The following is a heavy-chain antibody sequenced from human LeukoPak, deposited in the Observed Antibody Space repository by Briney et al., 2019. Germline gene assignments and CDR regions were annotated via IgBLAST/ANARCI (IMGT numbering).Heavy chain of an antibody. CDR3: AKDSSVPYGITD. CDR2: FSGSDGNT. J-gene: IGHJ4*02. Sequence: GGSLRLSCAASGXTFSKYAVSWVRQAPGKGLELVYAFSGSDGNTFYADSVKGRFTISRDNSKNRLSLQMNSLRAEDTALYYCAKDSSVPYGITDWGQGTLVTVSS. D-gene: IGHD5/OR15-5a*01. CDR1: GXTFSKYA. V-gene: IGHV3-23*01.